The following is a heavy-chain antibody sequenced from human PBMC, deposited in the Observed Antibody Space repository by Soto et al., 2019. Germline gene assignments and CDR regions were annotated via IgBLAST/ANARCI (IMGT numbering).Heavy chain of an antibody. V-gene: IGHV1-3*01. CDR3: ARGGYFDSSNYLAY. CDR1: GYTFTSYG. Sequence: ASVKVSCKASGYTFTSYGMNWVRQAPGRGLEWMGWINPGNGNTKYSQKFQGRVIIGRDTSASTAYMELSSLRSEDTAVYYCARGGYFDSSNYLAYWGLGTLVTVSS. CDR2: INPGNGNT. J-gene: IGHJ4*02. D-gene: IGHD3-22*01.